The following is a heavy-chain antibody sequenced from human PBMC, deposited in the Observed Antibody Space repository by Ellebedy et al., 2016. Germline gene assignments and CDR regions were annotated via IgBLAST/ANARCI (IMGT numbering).Heavy chain of an antibody. Sequence: SVKVSCXASGGTFSSYAISWVRQAPGQGLEWMGGIIPIFGTANYAQKFQGRVTITADESTSTAYMELSSLRSEDTAVYYCARKGRWGRYSNYPEGSWFDPWGQGTLVTVSS. CDR1: GGTFSSYA. V-gene: IGHV1-69*13. CDR2: IIPIFGTA. J-gene: IGHJ5*02. D-gene: IGHD4-11*01. CDR3: ARKGRWGRYSNYPEGSWFDP.